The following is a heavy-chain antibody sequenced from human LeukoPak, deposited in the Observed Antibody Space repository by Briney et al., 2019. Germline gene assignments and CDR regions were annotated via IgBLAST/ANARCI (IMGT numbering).Heavy chain of an antibody. D-gene: IGHD3-22*01. CDR1: GYTFTGHY. Sequence: ASVKVSCKGSGYTFTGHYMHWVRQAPGQGVEWMGWINPNSGGAKFAQKFQGRVAMTRDTSISTAYMELSRLRSDDTAVYYCARDYYDSRGRAFDIWGQGTMVTVSS. CDR3: ARDYYDSRGRAFDI. J-gene: IGHJ3*02. CDR2: INPNSGGA. V-gene: IGHV1-2*02.